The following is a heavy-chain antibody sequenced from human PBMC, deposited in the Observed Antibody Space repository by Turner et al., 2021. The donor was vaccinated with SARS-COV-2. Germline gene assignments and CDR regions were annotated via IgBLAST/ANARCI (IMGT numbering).Heavy chain of an antibody. V-gene: IGHV4-39*01. D-gene: IGHD5-18*01. CDR1: GGSISSSSYY. J-gene: IGHJ4*02. Sequence: QLQLQESGPGLVTPSETLSLPCTVSGGSISSSSYYWGWIRQPPGKGLEWIGSIYYSGSTYYNPSLKSRVTISVDTSKNQFSLKLSSVTAADTAVYYCARFEYGYSYDFGFDYWGQGTLVTVSS. CDR2: IYYSGST. CDR3: ARFEYGYSYDFGFDY.